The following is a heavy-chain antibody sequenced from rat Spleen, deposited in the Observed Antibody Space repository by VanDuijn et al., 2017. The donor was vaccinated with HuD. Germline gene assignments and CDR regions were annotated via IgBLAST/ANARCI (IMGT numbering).Heavy chain of an antibody. D-gene: IGHD1-9*01. Sequence: EVQLVESGGGLVQPGRSLKLSCAASGFTFSNYGMHWIRQAPTKGLEWVASITNTGGSTSYPDSVKGRFTISRDDAKSTLSLQMDSLRSEDTATYYCARRHYGYTDYFDYWGQGVMVTVSS. CDR2: ITNTGGST. CDR1: GFTFSNYG. J-gene: IGHJ2*01. V-gene: IGHV5-19*01. CDR3: ARRHYGYTDYFDY.